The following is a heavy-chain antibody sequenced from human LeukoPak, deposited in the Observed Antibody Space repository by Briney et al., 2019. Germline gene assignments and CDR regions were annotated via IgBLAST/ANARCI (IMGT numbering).Heavy chain of an antibody. J-gene: IGHJ6*03. CDR1: GYTFTDYY. CDR3: ATDYCSSTSCYRRRYYYYYFRDV. CDR2: VDPEDGET. V-gene: IGHV1-69-2*01. D-gene: IGHD2-2*02. Sequence: ASVKISCKVSGYTFTDYYMQWVQQAPGKGLEWMGLVDPEDGETIYAEKFQGRVTITADTSTDTAYMELSSLRSEDTAVYYGATDYCSSTSCYRRRYYYYYFRDVWGKGTTVTVSS.